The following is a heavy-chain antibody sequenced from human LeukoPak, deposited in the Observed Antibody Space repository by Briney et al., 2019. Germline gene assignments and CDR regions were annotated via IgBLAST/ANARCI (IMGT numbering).Heavy chain of an antibody. D-gene: IGHD3-16*02. Sequence: GGSLRLSCAASGFTFSSYAMSWVRQAPGKGLEWVSAISGSGGSTYYADSAKGRFTISRDNSKNTLYLQMNSLRAEDTAVYYCAKDKADYVWGSYRFDYYFDYWGQGTLVTVSS. CDR2: ISGSGGST. J-gene: IGHJ4*02. CDR3: AKDKADYVWGSYRFDYYFDY. V-gene: IGHV3-23*01. CDR1: GFTFSSYA.